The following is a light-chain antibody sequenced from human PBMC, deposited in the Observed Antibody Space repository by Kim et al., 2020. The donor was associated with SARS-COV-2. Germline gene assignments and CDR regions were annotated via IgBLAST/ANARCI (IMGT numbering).Light chain of an antibody. CDR1: QGISSY. V-gene: IGKV1-27*01. Sequence: ATVGDRVTITCRANQGISSYLAWYQQKPGKVPKLLIYAASTLQSGVPSRFSGSGSGTDFTLTISSLQPEDVAVYYCQRYNIAPLTFGGGTKLEI. CDR2: AAS. J-gene: IGKJ4*01. CDR3: QRYNIAPLT.